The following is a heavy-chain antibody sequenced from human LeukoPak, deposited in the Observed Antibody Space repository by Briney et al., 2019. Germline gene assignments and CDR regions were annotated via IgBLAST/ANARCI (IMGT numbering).Heavy chain of an antibody. V-gene: IGHV4-34*01. CDR2: INHSGST. Sequence: ETLSLTCAVYGGSLSGYYWSWIRQTPGKGLEWTGEINHSGSTNYNPSLKSRVTISVDTSKNQFSLNLSSVTAADTAVYYCARGLSCSGGSCVWGQGTLVTVSS. CDR1: GGSLSGYY. D-gene: IGHD2-15*01. CDR3: ARGLSCSGGSCV. J-gene: IGHJ4*02.